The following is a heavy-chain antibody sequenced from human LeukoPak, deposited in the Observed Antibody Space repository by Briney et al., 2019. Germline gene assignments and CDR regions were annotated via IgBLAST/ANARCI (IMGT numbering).Heavy chain of an antibody. D-gene: IGHD6-19*01. Sequence: PSETLSLTCTVSGGSISSYYWSWIRQPPGKGLEWIGYIYYSGSTNYNPSLKSRVTISVDTSKNQFSLKLSSVTAADTAVYYCARSPASIAVAGRYFDLWGRGTLVTVSS. CDR1: GGSISSYY. J-gene: IGHJ2*01. CDR2: IYYSGST. V-gene: IGHV4-59*01. CDR3: ARSPASIAVAGRYFDL.